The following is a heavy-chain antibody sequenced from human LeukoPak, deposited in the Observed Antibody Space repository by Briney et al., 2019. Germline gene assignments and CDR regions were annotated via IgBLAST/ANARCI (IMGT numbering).Heavy chain of an antibody. CDR3: ARDPLREYYYDSSARDY. V-gene: IGHV1-18*01. CDR1: GYTFTSYG. CDR2: IRAYNGNT. Sequence: ASVKVSCKASGYTFTSYGISWVRQAPGQGLEWIGWIRAYNGNTNYAQKLQGRVTMTTDTSTSTAYMELRSLRSDDTAVYYCARDPLREYYYDSSARDYWGQGTLVTVSS. D-gene: IGHD3-22*01. J-gene: IGHJ4*02.